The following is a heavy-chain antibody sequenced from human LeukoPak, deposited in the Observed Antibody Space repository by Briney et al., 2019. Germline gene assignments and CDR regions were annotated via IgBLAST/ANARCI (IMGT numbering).Heavy chain of an antibody. J-gene: IGHJ5*02. CDR3: ARSLARDLEFDP. CDR1: GYTFTSYY. D-gene: IGHD3-3*01. Sequence: ASVKVSCKASGYTFTSYYMHWVRQAPGQGLEWMGIINPSGGSTSYAQKFQGRVTMTRDTSTSTVYMELSSLRSEDTAVYDCARSLARDLEFDPWGQGTLVTVSS. V-gene: IGHV1-46*01. CDR2: INPSGGST.